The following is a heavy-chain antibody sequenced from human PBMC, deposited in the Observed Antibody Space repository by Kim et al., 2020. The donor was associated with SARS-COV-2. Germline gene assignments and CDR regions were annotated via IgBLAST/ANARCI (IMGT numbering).Heavy chain of an antibody. Sequence: GGSLRLSCAASGFTFKSYGMTWVRQAPGKRLEWVSVISGSGGSTYYADSVKGRFTISRDNSKNTLYLQMNSLRAEDTALYYCAKDLAGLGFFDLWGRGTLVTVSS. V-gene: IGHV3-23*01. CDR3: AKDLAGLGFFDL. CDR2: ISGSGGST. J-gene: IGHJ2*01. CDR1: GFTFKSYG. D-gene: IGHD7-27*01.